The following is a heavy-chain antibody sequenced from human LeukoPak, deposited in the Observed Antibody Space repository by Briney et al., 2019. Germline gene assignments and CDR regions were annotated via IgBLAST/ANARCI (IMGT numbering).Heavy chain of an antibody. CDR3: ARGSSHFDK. Sequence: SDTLSLTCAVYGGSFSDYYWTWIRQAPGKGLEWIGEINRGDYNPSLKSRVTISVDTSQNQFSLKLTSVTAADTGVYYCARGSSHFDKWGQGTLVTVSS. J-gene: IGHJ4*02. CDR2: INRG. V-gene: IGHV4-34*01. CDR1: GGSFSDYY.